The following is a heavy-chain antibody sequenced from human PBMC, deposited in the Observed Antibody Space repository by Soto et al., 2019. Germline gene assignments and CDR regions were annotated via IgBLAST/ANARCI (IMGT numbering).Heavy chain of an antibody. CDR3: ARDLDVHSSPFDY. D-gene: IGHD2-15*01. Sequence: GGSLRLSCAASGFTFGAYSMNWVRQAPGKGLEWLCYISSTGTTIYYADSVKGRFTISRDNVKKSLYLQTNSLRDEDTAVYYCARDLDVHSSPFDYWGQGTLVTVSS. CDR1: GFTFGAYS. CDR2: ISSTGTTI. V-gene: IGHV3-48*02. J-gene: IGHJ4*02.